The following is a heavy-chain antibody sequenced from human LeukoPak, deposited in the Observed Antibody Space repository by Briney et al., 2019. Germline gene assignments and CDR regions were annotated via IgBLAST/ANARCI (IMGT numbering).Heavy chain of an antibody. Sequence: GGSLRLSCTASGFDFSNFDFHWVRQLRGKGLEWVSHIDTAVGTYYPASVKGRFTIPRANAKKSLYLQMPNPRVGDTALYFCARGSPWSYYYMDVWGVGTAVSVS. J-gene: IGHJ6*03. V-gene: IGHV3-13*01. CDR2: IDTAVGT. D-gene: IGHD3-3*01. CDR3: ARGSPWSYYYMDV. CDR1: GFDFSNFD.